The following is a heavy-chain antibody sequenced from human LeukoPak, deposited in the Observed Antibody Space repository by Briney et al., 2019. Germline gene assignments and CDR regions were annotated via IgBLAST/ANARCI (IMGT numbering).Heavy chain of an antibody. CDR1: GGSISSYY. J-gene: IGHJ6*03. V-gene: IGHV4-59*01. Sequence: SETLSLTCTVSGGSISSYYWSWIRQPPGKGLEWIRYTYYSGSTNYNPSLKSRVTISVDTSKNQFSLKLSSVTAADTAVYYCARVAIAARPSYMDVWGKGTTVTVSS. CDR2: TYYSGST. D-gene: IGHD6-6*01. CDR3: ARVAIAARPSYMDV.